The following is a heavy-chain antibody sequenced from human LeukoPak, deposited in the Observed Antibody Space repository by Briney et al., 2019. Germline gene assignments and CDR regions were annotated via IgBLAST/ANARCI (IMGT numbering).Heavy chain of an antibody. CDR2: IKSKTDGGTT. Sequence: GGSLRLSCAASGFTFSNAWMGWVRQAPGQGLEWFGRIKSKTDGGTTDYAAPVKGRFTISRDDSKNTLYLQMNSLKTEDTAVYYCTTVDGGWFDPWGQGTLVTVSS. D-gene: IGHD4-23*01. CDR3: TTVDGGWFDP. J-gene: IGHJ5*02. V-gene: IGHV3-15*01. CDR1: GFTFSNAW.